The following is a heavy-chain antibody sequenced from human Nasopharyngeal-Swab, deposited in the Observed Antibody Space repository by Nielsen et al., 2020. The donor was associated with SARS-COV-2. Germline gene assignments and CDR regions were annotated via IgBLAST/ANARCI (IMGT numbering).Heavy chain of an antibody. V-gene: IGHV3-74*01. J-gene: IGHJ4*02. CDR2: INIDGSVR. CDR1: EYTFSRYW. CDR3: TRDIGGKYGY. D-gene: IGHD4-23*01. Sequence: GESLKISCTASEYTFSRYWMHWVRQVPGKGLVWVSRINIDGSVRDYADSVKGRFTISRDNARNTLYLQMNSLRGDDTAVYYCTRDIGGKYGYWGQGNLVTVSS.